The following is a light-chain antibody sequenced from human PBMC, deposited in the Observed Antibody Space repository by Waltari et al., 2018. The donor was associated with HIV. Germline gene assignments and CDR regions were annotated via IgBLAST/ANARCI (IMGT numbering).Light chain of an antibody. CDR2: GNT. J-gene: IGLJ2*01. V-gene: IGLV1-40*01. CDR1: HSNIGANHD. Sequence: QSVLTQPPSVSGAPGQRVTISCTGNHSNIGANHDVHWYQQLPGTAPKLLIYGNTNRPSGVPDRFSGSKSGTSASLVITGLRAEDEADYYCQSYDSSLSGSEVFGGGTKLSVL. CDR3: QSYDSSLSGSEV.